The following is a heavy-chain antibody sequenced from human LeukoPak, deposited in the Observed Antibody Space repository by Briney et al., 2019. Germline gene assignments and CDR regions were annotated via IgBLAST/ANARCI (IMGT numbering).Heavy chain of an antibody. CDR3: ARDGGHSSSWYEPFDI. D-gene: IGHD6-13*01. Sequence: GGSLRLSCAASGFTFSSYSMNWVRQAPGKGLEWVASISSSSTYIYYADSMKGRFTISRDNAKNSLYLQMNSLNTGDTAVYYCARDGGHSSSWYEPFDIWGQGTLVTVSS. CDR1: GFTFSSYS. CDR2: ISSSSTYI. J-gene: IGHJ3*02. V-gene: IGHV3-21*01.